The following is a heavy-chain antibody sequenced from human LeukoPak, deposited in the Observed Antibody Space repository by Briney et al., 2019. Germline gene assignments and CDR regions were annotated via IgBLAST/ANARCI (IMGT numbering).Heavy chain of an antibody. CDR2: ISSSSSYT. Sequence: GGSLRLSCAASGFTFSDYYKSWIRQAPGKGLEWVSYISSSSSYTNYADSVKGRFTISRDNAKNSLYLQMNSLRAEDTAVYYCAGSPGIAAAGAYSWFDPWGQGTLVTVSS. J-gene: IGHJ5*02. CDR3: AGSPGIAAAGAYSWFDP. D-gene: IGHD6-25*01. CDR1: GFTFSDYY. V-gene: IGHV3-11*06.